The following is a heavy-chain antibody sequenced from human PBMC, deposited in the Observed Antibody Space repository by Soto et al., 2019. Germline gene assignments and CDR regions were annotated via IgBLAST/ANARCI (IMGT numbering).Heavy chain of an antibody. D-gene: IGHD5-12*01. J-gene: IGHJ3*01. Sequence: GASVKVSCKASGYTFTGYYMHWVRQAPGQGLEWMGWINPNSGGTNYAQKFQGWVTMTRDTSISTAYMELSGLRSDDTAVYYCARGLGSGSPGSSWGQGTMVTVAS. CDR3: ARGLGSGSPGSS. CDR1: GYTFTGYY. V-gene: IGHV1-2*04. CDR2: INPNSGGT.